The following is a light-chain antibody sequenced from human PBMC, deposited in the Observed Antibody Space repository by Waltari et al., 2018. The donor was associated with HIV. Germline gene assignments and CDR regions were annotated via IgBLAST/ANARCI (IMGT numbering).Light chain of an antibody. V-gene: IGLV1-47*01. CDR2: RND. CDR1: HSNIGSNF. J-gene: IGLJ1*01. Sequence: QSALTQPPSASDLPGHSLHLSCSDNHSNIGSNFVFSYQQLPGAAPTLLVNRNDHRPSGVDDRFSGSRSGTSASLVISALRAEDEADYYCASWDDGLRGHVFGSGTTVSVL. CDR3: ASWDDGLRGHV.